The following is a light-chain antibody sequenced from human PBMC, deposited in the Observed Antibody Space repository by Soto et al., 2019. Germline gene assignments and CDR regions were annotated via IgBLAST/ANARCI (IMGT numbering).Light chain of an antibody. CDR1: QSVSSSY. J-gene: IGKJ2*01. V-gene: IGKV3-20*01. CDR2: GAS. CDR3: QQYGGSPLYT. Sequence: EIVLTQSPGTLSLSPGERATLSCRASQSVSSSYLAWYQKKPGQAPRLLIYGASSRATGIPDRFSGSGCGTDFTLTISRLEPEDFAVYYCQQYGGSPLYTFGQGTKLEIK.